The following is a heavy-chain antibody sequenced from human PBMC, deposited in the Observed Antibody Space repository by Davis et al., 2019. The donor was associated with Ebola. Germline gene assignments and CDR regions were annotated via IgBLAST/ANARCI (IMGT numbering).Heavy chain of an antibody. CDR1: GFTFNTHS. D-gene: IGHD1-26*01. Sequence: GESLKISCAASGFTFNTHSMNWXXXXQGRGLEWNSYIRRGGDVTYYADSVKGRFTVSRDNAKNSLYLQMFSLRDEDTAVYYCVREAGGGSYADVWGKGTTVTVSS. CDR3: VREAGGGSYADV. J-gene: IGHJ6*04. V-gene: IGHV3-48*02. CDR2: IRRGGDVT.